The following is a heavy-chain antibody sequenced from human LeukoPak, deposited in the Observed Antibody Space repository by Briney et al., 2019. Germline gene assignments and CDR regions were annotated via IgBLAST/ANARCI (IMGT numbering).Heavy chain of an antibody. D-gene: IGHD1-26*01. Sequence: ASVRVSCKASGYTFTSYDINWVRQATGQGLEWMGWMNPKTGDTGYAQKFQGRVNMTRNTSIDTAYMELSGLRSDDTAVYYCTRGSLSGSSRDYWGQGTLLTVSS. CDR1: GYTFTSYD. V-gene: IGHV1-8*01. CDR2: MNPKTGDT. J-gene: IGHJ4*02. CDR3: TRGSLSGSSRDY.